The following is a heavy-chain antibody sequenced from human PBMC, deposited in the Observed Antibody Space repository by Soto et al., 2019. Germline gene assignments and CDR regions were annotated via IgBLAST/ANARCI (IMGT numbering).Heavy chain of an antibody. CDR1: GYSFNVYY. Sequence: QVQLVQSGAEVKHPGASVKVSCKASGYSFNVYYMQWLRQAPGQGLEWMGRINPASGGTNYEQKLQGTITMTRDTSIRTVDMELSSLTFDDTAVYYCARGGSGWFKFDYWGQGTLVTVSS. J-gene: IGHJ4*02. V-gene: IGHV1-2*06. D-gene: IGHD6-19*01. CDR2: INPASGGT. CDR3: ARGGSGWFKFDY.